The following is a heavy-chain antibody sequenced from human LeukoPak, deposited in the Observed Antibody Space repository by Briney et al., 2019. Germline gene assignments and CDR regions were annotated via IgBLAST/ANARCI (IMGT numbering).Heavy chain of an antibody. CDR1: GFTVSSNY. Sequence: GSLRLSCAASGFTVSSNYMSWVRQAPGKGLEWVSVIYSGGSTYYADSVKGRFTISRDNSKNTLYLQMNSLRAEDTAVYYCARVWIQLWPGWFDPWGQGTLVTVSS. J-gene: IGHJ5*02. CDR2: IYSGGST. CDR3: ARVWIQLWPGWFDP. D-gene: IGHD5-18*01. V-gene: IGHV3-66*01.